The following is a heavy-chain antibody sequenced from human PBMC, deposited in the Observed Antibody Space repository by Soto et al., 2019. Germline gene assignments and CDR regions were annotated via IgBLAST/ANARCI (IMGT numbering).Heavy chain of an antibody. CDR2: ISGSGGST. J-gene: IGHJ4*02. V-gene: IGHV3-23*01. D-gene: IGHD5-18*01. CDR1: GFTFRSYA. CDR3: ARYVDTAIGFDY. Sequence: EVQLLESGGGLVQPGGSLRLSCAASGFTFRSYAMSWVRQAPGKGLEWVSAISGSGGSTYYADSVKGRFTISRDNSKNTLYLQMTSLRAEDTAVYYCARYVDTAIGFDYWGPGNLGTGSS.